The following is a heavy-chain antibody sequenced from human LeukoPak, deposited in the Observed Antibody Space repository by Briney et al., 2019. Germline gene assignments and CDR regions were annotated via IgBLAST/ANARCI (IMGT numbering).Heavy chain of an antibody. CDR2: IGSSTSTI. CDR1: GFTFSSYS. V-gene: IGHV3-48*01. D-gene: IGHD3-16*02. Sequence: GGSLRLSCAASGFTFSSYSMNWVRQAPGKGLEWVSYIGSSTSTIYDADSVKGRFTISRDNAKNSLYLQMNSLRTEDTAVYYCAKVVLGAYYYYYMDVWGKGTTVTISS. J-gene: IGHJ6*03. CDR3: AKVVLGAYYYYYMDV.